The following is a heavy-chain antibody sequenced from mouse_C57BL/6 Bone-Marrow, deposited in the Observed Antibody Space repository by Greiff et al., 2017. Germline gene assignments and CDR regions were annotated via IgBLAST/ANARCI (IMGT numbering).Heavy chain of an antibody. D-gene: IGHD2-3*01. CDR1: GYTFTSYW. CDR2: IDPSDSYT. V-gene: IGHV1-69*01. J-gene: IGHJ4*01. CDR3: ARRWLLNAMDY. Sequence: QVQLQQPGAELVMPGASVKLSCKASGYTFTSYWMHWVKQRPGQGLEWIGEIDPSDSYTNYNQKFKGKSTLTVEQSSSTAYMQLSSLTSEDSAVYYCARRWLLNAMDYWGQGTSVTVSS.